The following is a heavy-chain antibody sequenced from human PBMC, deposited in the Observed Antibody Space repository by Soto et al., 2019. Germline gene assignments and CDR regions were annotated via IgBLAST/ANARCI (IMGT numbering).Heavy chain of an antibody. Sequence: ASVKVSCKASGYTFTRYGISWVRQAPGQGLEWMGWISAYNGNTNYAQKLQGRVTMTTDTSTSTAYMELRSLRSDDTAVYYCARDWNDFWSCYWYYYYYCCMDVWGQGTTVTVSS. CDR3: ARDWNDFWSCYWYYYYYCCMDV. CDR2: ISAYNGNT. D-gene: IGHD3-3*01. V-gene: IGHV1-18*04. CDR1: GYTFTRYG. J-gene: IGHJ6*02.